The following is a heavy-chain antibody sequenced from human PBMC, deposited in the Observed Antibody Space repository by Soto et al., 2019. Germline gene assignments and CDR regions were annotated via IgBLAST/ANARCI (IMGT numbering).Heavy chain of an antibody. Sequence: EVQLVESGGGLVQPGGSLILSCAASGVTVSTKYMSWVRQAPGKGLEWVSVIYSGGSTFYADSVRGRFTISRDNSKNTVNLQMNSLRAEDTAVYYCARDPWAADYWGQGTLITVSS. CDR2: IYSGGST. CDR3: ARDPWAADY. J-gene: IGHJ4*02. CDR1: GVTVSTKY. D-gene: IGHD3-16*01. V-gene: IGHV3-66*01.